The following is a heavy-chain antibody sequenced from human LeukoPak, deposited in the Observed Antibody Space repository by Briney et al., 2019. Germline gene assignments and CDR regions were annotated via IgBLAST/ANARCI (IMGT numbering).Heavy chain of an antibody. J-gene: IGHJ4*02. V-gene: IGHV3-30*18. Sequence: GRSLRLSCAASGFTFNTYDMHWVRQAPGKGLEWVALISYDGSIKYYADSVKGQFTISRDNSKNTLYLQMNSLRGEDTAVYYCAKDALRGGTYYYFDYWGQGTLVTVSS. CDR3: AKDALRGGTYYYFDY. CDR1: GFTFNTYD. CDR2: ISYDGSIK. D-gene: IGHD2-15*01.